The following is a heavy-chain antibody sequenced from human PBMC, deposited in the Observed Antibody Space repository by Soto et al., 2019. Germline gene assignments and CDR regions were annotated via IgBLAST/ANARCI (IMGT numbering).Heavy chain of an antibody. CDR1: GGSISSYY. J-gene: IGHJ4*02. V-gene: IGHV4-59*08. Sequence: SETLSLTCTVSGGSISSYYWSWLRQPPGKGLEWIGYIYYSGSTNYNPSLKSRVTISVDTSENQFSLKLSSVTAADTAVYYCARRDTSGYYYRWGQGTLVTVS. CDR2: IYYSGST. D-gene: IGHD3-22*01. CDR3: ARRDTSGYYYR.